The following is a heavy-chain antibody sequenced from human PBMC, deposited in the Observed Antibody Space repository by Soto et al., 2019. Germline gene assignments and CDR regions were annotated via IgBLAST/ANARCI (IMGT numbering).Heavy chain of an antibody. V-gene: IGHV4-34*01. Sequence: SETLCLTCAVYGGSFSGYYWSWIRQPPGKGLEWIGEINHSVSTNYNPSLKSRVTISVGTSKNQFSLKLSSVTAADTAVYYCARGQQLVPLYFDYWGQGTLVTVSS. D-gene: IGHD6-6*01. CDR1: GGSFSGYY. CDR2: INHSVST. CDR3: ARGQQLVPLYFDY. J-gene: IGHJ4*02.